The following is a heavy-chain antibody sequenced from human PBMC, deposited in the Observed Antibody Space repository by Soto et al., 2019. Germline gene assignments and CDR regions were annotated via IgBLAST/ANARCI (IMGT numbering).Heavy chain of an antibody. D-gene: IGHD3-10*01. CDR1: GFTFSSYS. Sequence: EVQLVESGGGLVKPGGSLRLSCAASGFTFSSYSMNWDRQAPGKGLEWVSSISSSSSYIYYADSVKGRFTISRDNAKNSLYLQMNSLRAEDTAVYYCAREEVVYYGSGSSWGQGTLVTVSS. V-gene: IGHV3-21*01. J-gene: IGHJ4*02. CDR2: ISSSSSYI. CDR3: AREEVVYYGSGSS.